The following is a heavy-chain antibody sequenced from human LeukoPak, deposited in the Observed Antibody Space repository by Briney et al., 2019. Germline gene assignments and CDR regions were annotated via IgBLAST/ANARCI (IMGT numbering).Heavy chain of an antibody. CDR3: ARVAVAATPYYYYGMDV. J-gene: IGHJ6*02. CDR2: IYYSGST. Sequence: SQTLSLTCTVSGGSISSGDYYWSWIRQPPGKGLEWIGYIYYSGSTYYNPSLKSRVTISVDTSKNQFSLKLSSVTAADTAMYYCARVAVAATPYYYYGMDVWGQGTTVTVSS. CDR1: GGSISSGDYY. D-gene: IGHD2-15*01. V-gene: IGHV4-30-4*01.